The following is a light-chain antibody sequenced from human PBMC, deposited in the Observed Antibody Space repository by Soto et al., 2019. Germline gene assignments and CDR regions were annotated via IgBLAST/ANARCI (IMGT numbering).Light chain of an antibody. V-gene: IGKV1-9*01. CDR1: QDISGY. J-gene: IGKJ3*01. CDR3: QQYNNWPPVT. CDR2: AAS. Sequence: QLTQSPSSLSASIGDRVTITCRASQDISGYLAWYQQQPGKAPKLLIYAASTRATGIPARFSGSGSGTEFTLTISSLQSEDFAVYYCQQYNNWPPVTFGPGTKVDI.